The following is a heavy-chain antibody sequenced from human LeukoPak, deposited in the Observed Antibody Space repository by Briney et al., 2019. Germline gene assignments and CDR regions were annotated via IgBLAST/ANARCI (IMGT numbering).Heavy chain of an antibody. CDR1: GGSISSSSYY. CDR2: IYYSGST. CDR3: ARHGISGGFDYYSDV. Sequence: SETLSLTCTVSGGSISSSSYYWGWIRQPPGKGLEWIGYIYYSGSTNYNPSLKSRVTISVDTSKNQFSLKLSSVTAADTAVYYCARHGISGGFDYYSDVWGKGTTLTISS. V-gene: IGHV4-61*05. J-gene: IGHJ6*03. D-gene: IGHD6-25*01.